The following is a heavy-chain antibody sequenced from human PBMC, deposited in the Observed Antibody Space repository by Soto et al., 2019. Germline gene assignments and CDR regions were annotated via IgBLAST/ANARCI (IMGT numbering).Heavy chain of an antibody. Sequence: GGSLRLSCAASGFTFSSYAMHWVRQAPGKGLEWVAVISYDGSNNYYADSVKGRFTISRDNSKNTLYLQMSSLRAEDTAVYYCARDFGSLGATIDYWGQGTLVTVSS. V-gene: IGHV3-30-3*01. D-gene: IGHD1-26*01. J-gene: IGHJ4*02. CDR1: GFTFSSYA. CDR2: ISYDGSNN. CDR3: ARDFGSLGATIDY.